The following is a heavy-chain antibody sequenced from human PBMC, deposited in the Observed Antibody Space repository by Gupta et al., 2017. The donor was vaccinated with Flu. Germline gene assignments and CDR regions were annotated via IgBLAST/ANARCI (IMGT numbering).Heavy chain of an antibody. CDR1: GFTFRSYG. CDR3: ARDRRASSGWYWRGGFDY. V-gene: IGHV3-33*01. J-gene: IGHJ4*02. D-gene: IGHD6-19*01. CDR2: IWYDGSEK. Sequence: QVQLVESGGGVVQPGRSLTLSCAASGFTFRSYGMHWVRQALGKVLEWVAIIWYDGSEKSYADSVKGRFTISRDNSKSTVYLQMNSLRAEDTAMYYCARDRRASSGWYWRGGFDYWGQGTLVTVSS.